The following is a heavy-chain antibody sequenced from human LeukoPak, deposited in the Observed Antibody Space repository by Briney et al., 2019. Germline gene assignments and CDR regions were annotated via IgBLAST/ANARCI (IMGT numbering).Heavy chain of an antibody. CDR1: GFTFSSYA. CDR2: ISGSGGST. J-gene: IGHJ4*02. V-gene: IGHV3-23*01. CDR3: AKVLYSSGWYYFDY. D-gene: IGHD6-19*01. Sequence: GGSLRLSCAASGFTFSSYAMSWVRQAPGKGLEWVSAISGSGGSTYYADSVRGRFTISRDNSKNTLYLQMNSLRAEDTAVYYCAKVLYSSGWYYFDYWGQGTLVTVSS.